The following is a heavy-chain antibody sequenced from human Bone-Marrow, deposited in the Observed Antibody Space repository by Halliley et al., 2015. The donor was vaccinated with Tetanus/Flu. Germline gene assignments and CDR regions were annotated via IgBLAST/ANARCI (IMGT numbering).Heavy chain of an antibody. CDR3: VRENYYDAGGSPTLSAFDI. CDR2: INWNGGAT. CDR1: GFTFSNYA. D-gene: IGHD3-22*01. Sequence: SLRLSCAASGFTFSNYAMHWVRQAPGKGLEYVSTINWNGGATYYASSVKGRFTISRDNSKNTLYLQMGSLRAEDMAVYHCVRENYYDAGGSPTLSAFDIWGQGTMVTVSS. J-gene: IGHJ3*02. V-gene: IGHV3-64*01.